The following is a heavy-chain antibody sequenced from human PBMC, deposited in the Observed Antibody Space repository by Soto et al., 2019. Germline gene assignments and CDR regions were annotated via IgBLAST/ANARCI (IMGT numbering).Heavy chain of an antibody. CDR2: IIPIFGTA. D-gene: IGHD2-2*01. CDR3: ARAVGYCSSTSCYAGGPIRGYYYYGMDV. J-gene: IGHJ6*02. Sequence: GASVKVSCKASGGTFSSYAISWVRQAPGQGLEWMGGIIPIFGTANYAQKFQGRVTITADESTSTAYMELSSLRSEDTAVYYCARAVGYCSSTSCYAGGPIRGYYYYGMDVWGQGTTVTVSS. CDR1: GGTFSSYA. V-gene: IGHV1-69*13.